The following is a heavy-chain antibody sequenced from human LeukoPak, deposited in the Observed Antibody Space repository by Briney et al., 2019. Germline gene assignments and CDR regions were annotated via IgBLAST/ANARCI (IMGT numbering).Heavy chain of an antibody. CDR1: GFTFSSYG. D-gene: IGHD2-2*01. J-gene: IGHJ4*02. Sequence: GGSLRLSCAASGFTFSSYGMHWVRQAPGKGLEWVAFIRCDGSNKYYADSVKGRFTISRDNSKNTLYLQMNSLRAEDTAVYYCAVLRTAAMSPIDYWGQGTLVAVSS. CDR3: AVLRTAAMSPIDY. V-gene: IGHV3-30*02. CDR2: IRCDGSNK.